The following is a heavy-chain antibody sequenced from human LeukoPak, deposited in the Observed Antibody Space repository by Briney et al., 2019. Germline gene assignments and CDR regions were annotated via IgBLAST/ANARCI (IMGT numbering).Heavy chain of an antibody. V-gene: IGHV3-11*04. CDR2: ISSSGSTI. J-gene: IGHJ3*02. CDR3: ARDGYIDYDILTGYYKDAFDI. CDR1: GFTFSDYY. Sequence: GGSLRLSCAASGFTFSDYYMSWIRQAPGKGLEWVSYISSSGSTIYYADSVKGRFTISRDNAKNSLYLQMNSLRAEDTAVYYCARDGYIDYDILTGYYKDAFDIWGQGTMVAVSS. D-gene: IGHD3-9*01.